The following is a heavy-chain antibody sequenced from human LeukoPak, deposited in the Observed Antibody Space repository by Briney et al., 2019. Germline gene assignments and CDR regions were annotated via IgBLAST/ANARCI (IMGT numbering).Heavy chain of an antibody. CDR1: GFTFSNAW. CDR3: TTGRVTDYFDY. D-gene: IGHD5-18*01. J-gene: IGHJ4*02. Sequence: PGGSLRLSCAASGFTFSNAWMSWVRQAPGKGLEWVGRIKSKTDGGPTDYAAPVKGRFTISRDDSKNTLYLQMNSLKTEDTAVYYCTTGRVTDYFDYWGQGTLVTVSS. V-gene: IGHV3-15*01. CDR2: IKSKTDGGPT.